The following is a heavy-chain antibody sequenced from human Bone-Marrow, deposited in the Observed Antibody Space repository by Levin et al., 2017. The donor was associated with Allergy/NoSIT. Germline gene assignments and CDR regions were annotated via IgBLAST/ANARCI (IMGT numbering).Heavy chain of an antibody. CDR1: GYTFTGYY. D-gene: IGHD2-2*01. CDR3: ARPYCSSTSCTNWFDP. CDR2: INPDSGGT. J-gene: IGHJ5*02. V-gene: IGHV1-2*02. Sequence: GESLKISCKASGYTFTGYYMHWVRQAPGQGLEWMGWINPDSGGTNYAQMFQGRVTMTRDTSISTAYMELSSLRSDDTAVYYCARPYCSSTSCTNWFDPWGQGTLVTVSS.